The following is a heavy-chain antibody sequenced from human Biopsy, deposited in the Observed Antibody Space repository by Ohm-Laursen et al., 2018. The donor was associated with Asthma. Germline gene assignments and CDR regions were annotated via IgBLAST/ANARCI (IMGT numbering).Heavy chain of an antibody. D-gene: IGHD6-13*01. V-gene: IGHV4-34*01. J-gene: IGHJ4*02. Sequence: SETLSLTCRVSGVSLSGYYWNWIRQPPGRGLEWIGEINHSGRTTYNPSLNSRVTISVDTSKNQFSLRLSSVTAADTAVYYCARVGYISIAAADYWGQGTLVTVSS. CDR3: ARVGYISIAAADY. CDR1: GVSLSGYY. CDR2: INHSGRT.